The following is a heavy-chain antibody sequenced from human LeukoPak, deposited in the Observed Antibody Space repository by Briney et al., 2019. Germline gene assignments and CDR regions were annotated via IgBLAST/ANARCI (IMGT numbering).Heavy chain of an antibody. J-gene: IGHJ4*02. CDR3: ARIMDLLGVHFDF. CDR2: MRQDGGEI. V-gene: IGHV3-7*01. D-gene: IGHD2-8*01. Sequence: GGSLRLSCVVSGFTFNNYWMSWVRQAPGKGLEWMATMRQDGGEIYYVDSVRGRFTISRDNAKNSLYLQMNSLRAEDTAMYYCARIMDLLGVHFDFWGQGTLVTVSS. CDR1: GFTFNNYW.